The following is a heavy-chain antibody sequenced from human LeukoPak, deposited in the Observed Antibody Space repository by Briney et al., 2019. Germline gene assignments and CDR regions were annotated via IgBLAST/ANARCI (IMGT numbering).Heavy chain of an antibody. CDR3: ARGYCSGGSCYSYYYYSYMDV. J-gene: IGHJ6*03. Sequence: SETLSLTCTVSGGSTSSSSYYWGWIRQPPGKGLEWIGSISYSGSTYYNPSLKSRVTISVDTSKKQFSLKLSSVTAADTAVYYCARGYCSGGSCYSYYYYSYMDVWGKGTTVTVSS. D-gene: IGHD2-15*01. CDR1: GGSTSSSSYY. CDR2: ISYSGST. V-gene: IGHV4-39*07.